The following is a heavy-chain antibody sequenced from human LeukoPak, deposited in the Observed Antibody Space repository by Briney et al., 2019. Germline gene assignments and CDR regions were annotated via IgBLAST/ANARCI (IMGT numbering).Heavy chain of an antibody. D-gene: IGHD3-9*01. J-gene: IGHJ5*02. CDR2: IKSKTDGGTT. V-gene: IGHV3-15*01. CDR1: GFTFSNAW. Sequence: GGSLRLSCAASGFTFSNAWVSWVRQAPGKGLEWVGRIKSKTDGGTTDYAAPVKGRFTISRDDSKTTLSLQMNSLKTEDTAVYYCTTVLVRHFDWLLSSQTGFDPWGQGTLVTVSS. CDR3: TTVLVRHFDWLLSSQTGFDP.